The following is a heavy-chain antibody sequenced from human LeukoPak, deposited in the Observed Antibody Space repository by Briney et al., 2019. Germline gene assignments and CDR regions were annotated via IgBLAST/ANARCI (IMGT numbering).Heavy chain of an antibody. V-gene: IGHV4-59*01. CDR1: GGSISSYY. Sequence: SETLSLTCTVSGGSISSYYWSWIRQPPGKGLQWIGYIDYSGSTNYNASLKSRVTISVDTSKNQFSLKLSSVTAADTAVYYCARDFSSGWYDPWGQGTLVTVPS. CDR3: ARDFSSGWYDP. CDR2: IDYSGST. D-gene: IGHD6-19*01. J-gene: IGHJ5*02.